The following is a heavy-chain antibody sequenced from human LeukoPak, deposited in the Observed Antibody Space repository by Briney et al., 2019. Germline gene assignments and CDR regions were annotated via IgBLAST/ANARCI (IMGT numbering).Heavy chain of an antibody. Sequence: GSLRLPCGASGFTFSSYEMNWVRQAPGKGLEWGSYISRSGSSRQYADSVKGRFTISRDNAKNSLYLQMNSLRAEDTAVYYCARDAIVGAPDAFDIWGQGTMVTVSS. CDR2: ISRSGSSR. CDR1: GFTFSSYE. D-gene: IGHD1-26*01. V-gene: IGHV3-48*03. CDR3: ARDAIVGAPDAFDI. J-gene: IGHJ3*02.